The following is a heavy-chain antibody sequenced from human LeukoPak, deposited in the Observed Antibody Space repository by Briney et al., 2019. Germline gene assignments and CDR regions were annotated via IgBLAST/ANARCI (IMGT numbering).Heavy chain of an antibody. V-gene: IGHV1-69*05. Sequence: SVKVTCKASGGTFSSYAISWVRQAPGQGLDWMGGIIPIFGKANYAQKFQGRVKINTDESTRTAYMELSSLRSEDTGVYYCARTLVGATRTGFYYFDYWGQGTLVTVSS. D-gene: IGHD1-26*01. CDR2: IIPIFGKA. CDR1: GGTFSSYA. J-gene: IGHJ4*02. CDR3: ARTLVGATRTGFYYFDY.